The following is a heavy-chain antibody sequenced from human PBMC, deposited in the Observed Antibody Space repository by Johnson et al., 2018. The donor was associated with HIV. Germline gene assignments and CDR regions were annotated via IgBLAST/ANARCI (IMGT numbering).Heavy chain of an antibody. J-gene: IGHJ3*02. CDR3: TNDRLRTPTGAFDI. CDR1: GFTFSSYA. D-gene: IGHD5-12*01. CDR2: ISYDGSNK. Sequence: QVQLVESGGGVVQPGRSLRLSCAASGFTFSSYAMHWVRQAPGKGLEWVAVISYDGSNKYYADSVKGRVTLSRDNSKTTLYLQMNSLRPEDTAVYYCTNDRLRTPTGAFDIWGQGTMVTVSS. V-gene: IGHV3-30-3*02.